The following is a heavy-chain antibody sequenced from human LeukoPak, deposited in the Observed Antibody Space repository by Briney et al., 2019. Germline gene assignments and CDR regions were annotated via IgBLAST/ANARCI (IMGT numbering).Heavy chain of an antibody. CDR2: ISAYNGNT. V-gene: IGHV1-18*04. CDR3: ARDWGSGSYRFDY. J-gene: IGHJ4*02. D-gene: IGHD3-10*01. Sequence: ASVKVSCKASGFTLTSNGFSWMRQAPGQGLEWMGWISAYNGNTNYAQKLQGRVTMTTDTSTSTAYMELKSLRSDDTAVYYCARDWGSGSYRFDYWGQGTLVTVSS. CDR1: GFTLTSNG.